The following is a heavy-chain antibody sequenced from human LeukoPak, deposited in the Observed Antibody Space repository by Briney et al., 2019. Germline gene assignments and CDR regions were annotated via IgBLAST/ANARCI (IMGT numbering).Heavy chain of an antibody. CDR1: GVSISSYY. Sequence: ASETLSLTCTVSGVSISSYYWSWIRQPAGKGLEWIGRIYTSGSTNYNPSLKSRVTMSVDTSKNQFSLKLSSVTAADTAVYYCARVMITFGGVIVSAFDIWGQGTMVTVSS. V-gene: IGHV4-4*07. J-gene: IGHJ3*02. CDR2: IYTSGST. CDR3: ARVMITFGGVIVSAFDI. D-gene: IGHD3-16*02.